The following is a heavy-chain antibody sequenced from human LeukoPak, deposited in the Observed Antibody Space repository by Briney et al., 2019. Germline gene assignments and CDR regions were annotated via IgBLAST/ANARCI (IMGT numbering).Heavy chain of an antibody. J-gene: IGHJ5*02. CDR1: IFTFSSYA. CDR2: ISYDARNK. Sequence: GGSLRLSCAASIFTFSSYAMHGVRQAPGKGLEWVAVISYDARNKYYADSVKGRFTISRDNSKNTLYLQMNSLRAEDTAVYYCARHLKYNILTGFRSSFGFDPWGQGTLVIVSS. D-gene: IGHD3-9*01. V-gene: IGHV3-30*04. CDR3: ARHLKYNILTGFRSSFGFDP.